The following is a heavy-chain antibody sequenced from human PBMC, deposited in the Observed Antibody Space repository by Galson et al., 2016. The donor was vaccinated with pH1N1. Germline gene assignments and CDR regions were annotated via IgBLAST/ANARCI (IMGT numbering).Heavy chain of an antibody. J-gene: IGHJ6*02. Sequence: SVKVSCKASGGTLSRHTISWVRQAPGQGLEWMGRILPIVGITNYAQKLQGRVTIIADRFTSTVSMELSGLTSDDTAVYYCATETGSSGMAVWDQGTTVTVSS. CDR3: ATETGSSGMAV. CDR1: GGTLSRHT. V-gene: IGHV1-69*02. CDR2: ILPIVGIT. D-gene: IGHD3-10*01.